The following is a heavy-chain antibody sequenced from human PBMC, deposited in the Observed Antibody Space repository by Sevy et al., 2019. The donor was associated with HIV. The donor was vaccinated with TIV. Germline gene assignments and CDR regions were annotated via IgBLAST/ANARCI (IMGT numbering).Heavy chain of an antibody. V-gene: IGHV3-49*03. CDR3: TRDHPYYYDSSGYYPFDY. CDR2: IRSKAYGGTT. D-gene: IGHD3-22*01. J-gene: IGHJ4*02. Sequence: PLRLSCTASGFTFGDYAMSWFRQAPGKGLEWVGFIRSKAYGGTTEYAASVKGRFTISRDDSKSIAYLQMNSLKTEDTAVYYCTRDHPYYYDSSGYYPFDYWGQGTLVTVSS. CDR1: GFTFGDYA.